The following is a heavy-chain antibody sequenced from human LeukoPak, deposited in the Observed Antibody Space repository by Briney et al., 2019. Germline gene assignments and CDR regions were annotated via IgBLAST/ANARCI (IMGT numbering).Heavy chain of an antibody. CDR1: GYSFSSKW. CDR2: IYPGDSGDSDT. CDR3: ARQRDGYSDY. J-gene: IGHJ4*02. V-gene: IGHV5-51*01. D-gene: IGHD5-24*01. Sequence: GESLKISCKGSGYSFSSKWIGWVRQMPGKGLEWMGIIYPGDSGDSDTRYSPSFQGQVTISADKSISTAYLQWRSLKASDTAMYYCARQRDGYSDYWGQGTLVTVSS.